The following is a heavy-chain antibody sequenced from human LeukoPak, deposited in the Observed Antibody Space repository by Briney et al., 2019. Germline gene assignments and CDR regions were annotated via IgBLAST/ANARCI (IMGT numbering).Heavy chain of an antibody. V-gene: IGHV3-23*01. CDR2: ISGSGGNT. D-gene: IGHD6-19*01. CDR3: AKDPYNTAVANTNGWFDP. Sequence: GGSLRLSCAASGFTFSSYAMSWARRAPGKGLEWVSSISGSGGNTYYAQSVKGRFTISRDNSENTLYLQMDTLRADDTALYFCAKDPYNTAVANTNGWFDPWGQGTLVTVSS. CDR1: GFTFSSYA. J-gene: IGHJ5*02.